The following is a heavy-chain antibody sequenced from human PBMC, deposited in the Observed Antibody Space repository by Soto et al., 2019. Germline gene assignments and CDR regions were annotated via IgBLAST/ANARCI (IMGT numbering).Heavy chain of an antibody. CDR3: AGGVRLDYGQPPQLDY. D-gene: IGHD4-17*01. CDR1: GGSISGYY. Sequence: QVQLQESGPGLVKPSETLSLTCSVSGGSISGYYWSWIRQPPAKGLEWIGYMYYSGTTNYNPSLTSRVTISVDTTKNRVSLKVTSVTAADTAVYYCAGGVRLDYGQPPQLDYWGQGTLVTVSS. CDR2: MYYSGTT. V-gene: IGHV4-59*01. J-gene: IGHJ4*02.